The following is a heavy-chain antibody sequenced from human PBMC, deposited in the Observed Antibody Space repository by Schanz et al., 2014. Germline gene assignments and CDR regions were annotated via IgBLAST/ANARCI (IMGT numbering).Heavy chain of an antibody. CDR3: ARDAVTSVLTPGFYY. J-gene: IGHJ4*02. D-gene: IGHD4-17*01. CDR2: IKQDGSEK. V-gene: IGHV3-7*04. Sequence: EVKLVESGGGLVQPGGSLRLSCAASGFSFSNYWMSWVRQAPGKGLEWVANIKQDGSEKYYVDSVKGRFTISRDNAKKSLYLRMNSLRAEDTAVYYCARDAVTSVLTPGFYYWGQGTLVTVSS. CDR1: GFSFSNYW.